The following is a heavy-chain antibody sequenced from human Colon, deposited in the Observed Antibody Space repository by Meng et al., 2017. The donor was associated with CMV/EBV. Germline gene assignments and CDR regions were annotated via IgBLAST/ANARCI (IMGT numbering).Heavy chain of an antibody. V-gene: IGHV1-2*02. CDR2: INPNSGEA. Sequence: ASVKVSCKASGYTFTGNYLHWVRQAPGQGPDLMGWINPNSGEAKSAQKFQGRVTLTRDTSISTVYMELSGLRSDDTAVYYCAREGVDTVLVPPGVFLDYWGQGTLVTVFS. CDR3: AREGVDTVLVPPGVFLDY. J-gene: IGHJ4*02. D-gene: IGHD3-10*01. CDR1: GYTFTGNY.